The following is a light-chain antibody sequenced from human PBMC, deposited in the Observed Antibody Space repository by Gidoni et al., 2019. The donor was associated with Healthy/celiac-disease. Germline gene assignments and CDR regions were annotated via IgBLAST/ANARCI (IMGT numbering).Light chain of an antibody. CDR3: QQHNSYPFP. CDR2: AAS. J-gene: IGKJ3*01. CDR1: QAINSY. Sequence: DVQLTQSPSFLSASVGDRVTITCRASQAINSYLTWYQQKPGKAPNLLIYAASTLQSDIPSRFSGSGSGTEFTLTISSLQPEDFATYYCQQHNSYPFPFGPGTKVDI. V-gene: IGKV1-9*01.